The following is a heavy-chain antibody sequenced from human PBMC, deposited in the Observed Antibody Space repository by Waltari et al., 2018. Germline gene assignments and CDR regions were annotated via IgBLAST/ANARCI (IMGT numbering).Heavy chain of an antibody. D-gene: IGHD6-13*01. Sequence: QVQLVESGGGVVQPGGSLRLSCAASGFTFSSYGMHWVRQAPGKGLEWVAFIRYDGSNKYYADSVKGRFTISRDNSKNTLYLQMNSLRAEDTAVYYCAKDSRVYSNYVSPLYSSSWYIDYWGQGTLVTVSS. CDR2: IRYDGSNK. V-gene: IGHV3-30*02. J-gene: IGHJ4*02. CDR1: GFTFSSYG. CDR3: AKDSRVYSNYVSPLYSSSWYIDY.